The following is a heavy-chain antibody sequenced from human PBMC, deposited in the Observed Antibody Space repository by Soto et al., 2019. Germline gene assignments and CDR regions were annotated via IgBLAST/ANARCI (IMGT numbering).Heavy chain of an antibody. V-gene: IGHV1-18*01. J-gene: IGHJ5*02. D-gene: IGHD3-3*01. CDR3: ASYAGVSGDLYH. Sequence: QVQLVQSGAEVKKPGASVKVSCKASGYTFTRYGISWVRQAPGQGREWMGWMSAYNGTPNYAQKLQGRVTMTTDTSMSRDYRERRSRSSDDTVVYCCASYAGVSGDLYHWGQGTLVTVSS. CDR1: GYTFTRYG. CDR2: MSAYNGTP.